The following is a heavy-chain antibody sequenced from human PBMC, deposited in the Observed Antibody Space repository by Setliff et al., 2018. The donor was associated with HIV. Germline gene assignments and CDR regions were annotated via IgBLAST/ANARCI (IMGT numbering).Heavy chain of an antibody. CDR1: GGSFSGSY. CDR3: TTSTVAGLFDY. V-gene: IGHV4-34*01. J-gene: IGHJ4*02. CDR2: INHSGST. D-gene: IGHD6-19*01. Sequence: PSETLSLTCAVYGGSFSGSYWSWIRQPPGKDLEWLGEINHSGSTNYNPSLKSRVTISVDTSKTQFSLKLSSVIAADTAVYYCTTSTVAGLFDYWDQGALVTVSS.